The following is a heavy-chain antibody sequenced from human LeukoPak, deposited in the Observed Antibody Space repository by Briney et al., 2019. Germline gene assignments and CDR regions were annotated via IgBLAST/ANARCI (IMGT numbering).Heavy chain of an antibody. Sequence: GGSLRVSCAASGFTFSSYEMSWVRQAPGKGLEWVSFISSGGSSIYYADSVKGRFTISRDNAENSLYLQMNSLRAEDTAVYYCARGSPRGGDYWGQGTLVTVSS. CDR1: GFTFSSYE. CDR2: ISSGGSSI. V-gene: IGHV3-48*03. J-gene: IGHJ4*02. D-gene: IGHD5-12*01. CDR3: ARGSPRGGDY.